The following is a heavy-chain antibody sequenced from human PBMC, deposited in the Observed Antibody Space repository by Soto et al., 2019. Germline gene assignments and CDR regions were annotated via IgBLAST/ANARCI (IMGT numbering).Heavy chain of an antibody. J-gene: IGHJ6*02. V-gene: IGHV1-69*13. CDR3: ARERGGYYYYGMDV. CDR1: GGTFSSYA. Sequence: GASVKVSCKSSGGTFSSYAISWVRQAPGQGLEWMGGIIPIFGTANYAQKFQGRVTITADESTSTAYMELSSLRSEDTAVYYCARERGGYYYYGMDVWGQGTTVTVPS. CDR2: IIPIFGTA. D-gene: IGHD3-16*01.